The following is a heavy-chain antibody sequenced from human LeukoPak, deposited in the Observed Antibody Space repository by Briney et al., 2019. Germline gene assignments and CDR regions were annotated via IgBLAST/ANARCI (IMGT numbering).Heavy chain of an antibody. Sequence: PSETLSLTCTVSGGSISSSSYYWGWIRQPPGKGLEWIGSIYYSGSTYYNPSLKSRVTISVDTSKNQFSLKLSSVTAADTAVYYCASRGSSSWTGHFDYWGQGTLVTVSS. V-gene: IGHV4-39*01. J-gene: IGHJ4*02. CDR1: GGSISSSSYY. CDR2: IYYSGST. D-gene: IGHD6-13*01. CDR3: ASRGSSSWTGHFDY.